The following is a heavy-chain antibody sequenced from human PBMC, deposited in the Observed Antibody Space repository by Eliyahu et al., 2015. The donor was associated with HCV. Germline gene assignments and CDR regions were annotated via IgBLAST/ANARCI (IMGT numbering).Heavy chain of an antibody. CDR1: GGTFSSYT. CDR2: IIPILGIA. CDR3: ASGYCSGGSCYPYYYYMDV. D-gene: IGHD2-15*01. Sequence: QVQLVQSGAEVKKPGSSVKVSCKASGGTFSSYTISWVRQAPGQGLEWMGRIIPILGIANYAQKFQGRVTITADKSTSTAYMELSSLRSEDTAVYYCASGYCSGGSCYPYYYYMDVWGKGTTVTVSS. J-gene: IGHJ6*03. V-gene: IGHV1-69*02.